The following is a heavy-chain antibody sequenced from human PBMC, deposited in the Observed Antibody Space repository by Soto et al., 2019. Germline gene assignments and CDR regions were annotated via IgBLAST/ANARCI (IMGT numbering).Heavy chain of an antibody. CDR2: IIPIFGTA. CDR3: ARGRYCSGGSCYGFLGY. CDR1: GGTFSSYA. Sequence: SVKVSCKASGGTFSSYAISWVRQAPGQGLEWMGGIIPIFGTANYAQKFQGRVTITADESTSTAYMELSSLRSEDTAVYYCARGRYCSGGSCYGFLGYWGQGPLLTV. J-gene: IGHJ4*02. V-gene: IGHV1-69*13. D-gene: IGHD2-15*01.